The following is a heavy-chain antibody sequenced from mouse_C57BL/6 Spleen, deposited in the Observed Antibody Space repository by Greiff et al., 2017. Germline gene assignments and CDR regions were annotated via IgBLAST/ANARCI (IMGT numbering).Heavy chain of an antibody. CDR2: IDPSDSYT. J-gene: IGHJ1*03. CDR3: ARGGAEARYYEV. CDR1: GYTFTSYW. D-gene: IGHD3-2*02. Sequence: VQLQQPGAELVRPGASVKLSCKASGYTFTSYWMQWVKQRPGQGLEWIGEIDPSDSYTNYKQKFKGKATLTVDTSSSTAYMQLSSLTAEASAVYYCARGGAEARYYEVWGTGPTVTVA. V-gene: IGHV1-50*01.